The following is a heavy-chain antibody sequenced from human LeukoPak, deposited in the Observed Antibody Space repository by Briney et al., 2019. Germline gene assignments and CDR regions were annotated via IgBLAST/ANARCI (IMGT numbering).Heavy chain of an antibody. CDR3: ARPYCSSTSCYVYAFDI. CDR1: GYTFTSYY. Sequence: ASVKVSCKVSGYTFTSYYMHWVRQAPGQGLEWMGWISAYNGNTNYAQKLQGRVTMTTDTSTSTAYMELRSLRSDDTAVYYCARPYCSSTSCYVYAFDIWGQGTMVTVSS. D-gene: IGHD2-2*01. V-gene: IGHV1-18*04. CDR2: ISAYNGNT. J-gene: IGHJ3*02.